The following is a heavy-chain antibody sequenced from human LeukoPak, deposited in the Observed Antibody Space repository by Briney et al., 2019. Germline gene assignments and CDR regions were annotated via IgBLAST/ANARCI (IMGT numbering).Heavy chain of an antibody. V-gene: IGHV6-1*01. D-gene: IGHD6-19*01. Sequence: SQTLSLTCVTSGDSVSSNSATWNWIRQSPSRGLEWLGRTYYRSKWYDDYAVSVKSRITINPDTSKNQFSLQLNSVAPEDMAVYYCARGYSSGWSVDCWGQGTLVTVSS. CDR3: ARGYSSGWSVDC. J-gene: IGHJ4*02. CDR1: GDSVSSNSAT. CDR2: TYYRSKWYD.